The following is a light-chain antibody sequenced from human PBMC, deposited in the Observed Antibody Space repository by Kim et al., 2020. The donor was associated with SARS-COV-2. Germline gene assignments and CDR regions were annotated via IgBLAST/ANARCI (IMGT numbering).Light chain of an antibody. CDR2: DAP. CDR3: CSYTGGTTFYV. Sequence: SIPLSCTGTVRDVGKYNLVTYDQKHPGKAPQLMIYDAPKRPSGVSDRFSGSKSGNTASLTISGLQAEDEADYYCCSYTGGTTFYVFGTGTKVTVL. J-gene: IGLJ1*01. CDR1: VRDVGKYNL. V-gene: IGLV2-23*01.